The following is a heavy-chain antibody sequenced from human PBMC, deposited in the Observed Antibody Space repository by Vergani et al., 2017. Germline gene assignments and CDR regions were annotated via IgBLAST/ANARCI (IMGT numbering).Heavy chain of an antibody. Sequence: EVQLLESGGGLVQPGGSLRLSCAASGFTFRSYAMSWVRQAPGKGLEWVSAISGSGGSTYYADSVKGRFTISRDNSKNTLYLQMNSLRAEDTAVYYCAKDHMVRGVPLYFDYWGQGTLVTVSS. J-gene: IGHJ4*02. CDR2: ISGSGGST. D-gene: IGHD3-10*01. CDR3: AKDHMVRGVPLYFDY. CDR1: GFTFRSYA. V-gene: IGHV3-23*01.